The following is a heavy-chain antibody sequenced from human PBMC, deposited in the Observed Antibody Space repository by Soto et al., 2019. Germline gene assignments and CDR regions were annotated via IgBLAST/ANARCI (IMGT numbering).Heavy chain of an antibody. CDR2: IYYSGST. J-gene: IGHJ4*02. CDR3: ARQGSSSWYGTYYFDS. V-gene: IGHV4-39*01. D-gene: IGHD6-13*01. CDR1: GDSISSSSSY. Sequence: SETLSLTCTFSGDSISSSSSYWCWIRQPPGKGLEWIGTIYYSGSTHYNPSLKSRVTMSVDTSENQFSLKLTSVTAADTAVYYCARQGSSSWYGTYYFDSWGQGSLVTVS.